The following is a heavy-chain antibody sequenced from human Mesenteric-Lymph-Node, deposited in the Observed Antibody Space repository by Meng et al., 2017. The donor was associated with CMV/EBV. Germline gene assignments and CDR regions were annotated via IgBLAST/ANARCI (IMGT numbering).Heavy chain of an antibody. D-gene: IGHD2-8*01. V-gene: IGHV5-51*01. J-gene: IGHJ6*02. CDR2: VYPGDSDT. Sequence: GGSLRLSCKASGYSFPLHWIAWVRQMPGKGLEWMGIVYPGDSDTRYNPSFQGHVTISADKSVNTAYVQWSSLKASDTAIYYCARRPTSNYGMDVWGQGTTVTVSS. CDR1: GYSFPLHW. CDR3: ARRPTSNYGMDV.